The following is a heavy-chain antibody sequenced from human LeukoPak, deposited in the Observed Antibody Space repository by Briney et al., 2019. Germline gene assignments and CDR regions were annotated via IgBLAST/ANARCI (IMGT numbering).Heavy chain of an antibody. V-gene: IGHV1-46*01. CDR3: ARGDILTGYYTTLDY. Sequence: ASVKVSCKASGYTIIDYYIHWVRQAPGQGLEWMGIINPSGGSTSYAQKFQGRVTMTRDTSTSTVYMELSSLRSEDTAVYYCARGDILTGYYTTLDYWGQGTLVTVSS. CDR2: INPSGGST. D-gene: IGHD3-9*01. J-gene: IGHJ4*02. CDR1: GYTIIDYY.